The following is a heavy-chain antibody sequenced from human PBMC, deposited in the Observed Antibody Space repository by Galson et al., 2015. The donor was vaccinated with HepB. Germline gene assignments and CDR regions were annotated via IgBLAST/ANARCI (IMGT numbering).Heavy chain of an antibody. CDR1: GFTSSSYR. CDR3: ARDRLIIATTAGFDQ. J-gene: IGHJ4*02. CDR2: IKQDGSET. Sequence: SLRLSCAASGFTSSSYRMSWVRQVPGKGLEWVANIKQDGSETKYVDSVKGRFIIFRDNAKNSLYLQMNSLRVEDTAVYYCARDRLIIATTAGFDQWGQGALVAVSS. D-gene: IGHD1-7*01. V-gene: IGHV3-7*01.